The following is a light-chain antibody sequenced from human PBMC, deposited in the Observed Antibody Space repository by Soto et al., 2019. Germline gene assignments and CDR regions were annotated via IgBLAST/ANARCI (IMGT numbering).Light chain of an antibody. V-gene: IGLV1-44*01. CDR2: SND. J-gene: IGLJ2*01. CDR1: SSNIGTNT. CDR3: EAWDGSLNVVL. Sequence: QSVLTQPPSASGTPGQRVTISCSGSSSNIGTNTVNWYQHLPGSAPNLLIYSNDQRPSGVPARFSGSKSGNSASLAISGLQPDDEADYYCEAWDGSLNVVLFGGGTKVTVL.